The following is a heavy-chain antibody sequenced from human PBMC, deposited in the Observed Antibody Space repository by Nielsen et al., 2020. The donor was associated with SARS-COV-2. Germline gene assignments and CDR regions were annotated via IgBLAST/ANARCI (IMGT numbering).Heavy chain of an antibody. CDR2: MNPNSGNT. J-gene: IGHJ4*02. CDR1: GYTFTSYD. CDR3: ARERTGTYYFDS. V-gene: IGHV1-8*01. D-gene: IGHD2-8*02. Sequence: ASVKVSCKASGYTFTSYDINWVRQATGQGLEWMGWMNPNSGNTGYAQKFQGRVTMTRNTSISTASMDLSSLRSADTAVYFCARERTGTYYFDSWGQGTLVTVSS.